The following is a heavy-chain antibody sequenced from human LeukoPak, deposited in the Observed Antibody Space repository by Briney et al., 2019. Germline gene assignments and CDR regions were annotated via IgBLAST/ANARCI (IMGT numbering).Heavy chain of an antibody. Sequence: GASVKVSCKASGGTFSSYAISWVRQAPGQGLEWMGGIIPIFGTANYAQKFQGRVTITTDESTSTAYMELSSLRSEDTAVYYCAREGGGPAALYDAFDIWGQGTMVTVSS. V-gene: IGHV1-69*05. CDR1: GGTFSSYA. J-gene: IGHJ3*02. D-gene: IGHD2-2*01. CDR2: IIPIFGTA. CDR3: AREGGGPAALYDAFDI.